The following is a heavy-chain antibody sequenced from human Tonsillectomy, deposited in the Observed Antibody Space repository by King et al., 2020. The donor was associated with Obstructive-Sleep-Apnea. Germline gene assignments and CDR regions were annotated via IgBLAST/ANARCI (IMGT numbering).Heavy chain of an antibody. D-gene: IGHD3-22*01. V-gene: IGHV3-30*04. Sequence: VQLVESGGGVVQPGRSLRLSCAASGFTFSSFAMHWVRQAPGKGLEWVAVISYDGSNKYYADSVKGRFTISRDNSKNTLYLQMNSLRAEDTAVYYCAREEVYYDSSGYYYYFDYWAREPWSPSPQ. J-gene: IGHJ4*02. CDR1: GFTFSSFA. CDR3: AREEVYYDSSGYYYYFDY. CDR2: ISYDGSNK.